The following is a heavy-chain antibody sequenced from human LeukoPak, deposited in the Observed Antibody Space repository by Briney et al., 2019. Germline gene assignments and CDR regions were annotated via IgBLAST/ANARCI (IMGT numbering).Heavy chain of an antibody. CDR2: IYTSGST. CDR3: ARGGSYFDC. V-gene: IGHV4-4*07. J-gene: IGHJ4*02. Sequence: PSETLSLTCAASGGSISNYDWSWIRQPAGKGLEWIGRIYTSGSTNYNPSLKSLVTMSLDTYKNQFSVKLSSVTDADTAVYYCARGGSYFDCLGQGTLVSVSS. D-gene: IGHD3-16*01. CDR1: GGSISNYD.